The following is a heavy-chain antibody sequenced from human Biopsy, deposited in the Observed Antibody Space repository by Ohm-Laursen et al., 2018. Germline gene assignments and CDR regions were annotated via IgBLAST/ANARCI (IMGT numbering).Heavy chain of an antibody. V-gene: IGHV3-33*06. CDR1: GFTFSVYA. CDR2: IWYDGSSE. J-gene: IGHJ4*02. CDR3: AKDQGYYYDRSVYYYFDY. D-gene: IGHD3-22*01. Sequence: RSLRLSCAASGFTFSVYAMHWVRQAPGKGLEWVAIIWYDGSSEYYADSVKGRFTISRDSSKNTLHLQMNSLRAEDTAVYYCAKDQGYYYDRSVYYYFDYWGQGTLLTVSS.